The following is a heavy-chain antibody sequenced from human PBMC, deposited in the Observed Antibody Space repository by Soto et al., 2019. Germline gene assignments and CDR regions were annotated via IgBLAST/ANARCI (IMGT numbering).Heavy chain of an antibody. CDR2: IHSSGSI. CDR3: ASGKELARD. J-gene: IGHJ4*01. V-gene: IGHV4-30-4*02. Sequence: SETLSLTCTVSGGSISSDDYYWSWIRQAPGRGLEWIGYIHSSGSIYYNPSLKSRATMSIDTAGNQFSLKVSSVTAADTAVYFCASGKELARDWGHGTLVTAPQ. CDR1: GGSISSDDYY. D-gene: IGHD1-1*01.